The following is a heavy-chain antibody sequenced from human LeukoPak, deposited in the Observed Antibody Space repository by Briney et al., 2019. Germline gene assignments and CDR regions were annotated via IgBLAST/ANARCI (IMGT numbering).Heavy chain of an antibody. D-gene: IGHD3-22*01. Sequence: PSETLSLTCVVSGGSFSGYFWSWVRQPPGKGLEWIGEITPSGSTNYSPSLKSRGSISIDTSKKKLSLRLTSVTAADSAVYYCASSFYYDSRDYWGQGTRVTVSS. CDR2: ITPSGST. CDR1: GGSFSGYF. J-gene: IGHJ4*02. V-gene: IGHV4-34*01. CDR3: ASSFYYDSRDY.